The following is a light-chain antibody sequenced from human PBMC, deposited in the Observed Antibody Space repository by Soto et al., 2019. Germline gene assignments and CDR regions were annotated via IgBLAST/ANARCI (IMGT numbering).Light chain of an antibody. CDR2: QVS. CDR1: QSLVYSDGNIY. J-gene: IGKJ3*01. Sequence: DAVLTQSPLSLPVSLGQPAAISCRSSQSLVYSDGNIYLNWFQQRPGQSPMRLIYQVSKRDSGVPDRFSGSGSGTDFTLKISRVEAEDAGVYYCTQSTHWTFTFGPGTKVEI. CDR3: TQSTHWTFT. V-gene: IGKV2-30*01.